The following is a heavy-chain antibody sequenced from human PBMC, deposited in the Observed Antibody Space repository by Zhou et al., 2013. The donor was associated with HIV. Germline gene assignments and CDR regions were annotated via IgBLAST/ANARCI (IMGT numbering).Heavy chain of an antibody. D-gene: IGHD6-13*01. J-gene: IGHJ6*03. CDR1: GDSLTKYA. Sequence: QVQLVQSGAEVKKPGSSVKVSCKASGDSLTKYAFSWVRQAPGQGLEWMGGIIPNSGTTNYARKFQGRFTVTADTSTTTVHMELRSLRSEDTAVYYCARSGEAAEYYYYYMNVWAKGTTVTISS. CDR2: IIPNSGTT. CDR3: ARSGEAAEYYYYYMNV. V-gene: IGHV1-69*06.